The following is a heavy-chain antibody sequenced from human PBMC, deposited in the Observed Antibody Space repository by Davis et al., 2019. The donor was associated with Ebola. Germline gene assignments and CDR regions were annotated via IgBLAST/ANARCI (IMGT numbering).Heavy chain of an antibody. V-gene: IGHV3-11*01. J-gene: IGHJ6*02. D-gene: IGHD2-2*01. CDR3: AKDMAIPAALYYYGMDV. CDR1: GFTFSDYY. CDR2: ISSSGSTI. Sequence: GESLKISCAASGFTFSDYYMSWIRQAPGKGLEWVSYISSSGSTIYYADSVTGRFTISRDNAKNSLYLQMNSLRAEDTALYYCAKDMAIPAALYYYGMDVWGQGTTVTVSS.